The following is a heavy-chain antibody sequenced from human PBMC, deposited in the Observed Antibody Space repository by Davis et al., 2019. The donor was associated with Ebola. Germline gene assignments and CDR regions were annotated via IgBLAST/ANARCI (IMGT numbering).Heavy chain of an antibody. CDR1: GGTFSSYA. D-gene: IGHD7-27*01. CDR2: IIPIFGTA. V-gene: IGHV1-69*13. Sequence: AASVKVSCKASGGTFSSYAISWVRQAPGQGLEWMGGIIPIFGTANYAQKFQGRVTITADESTSTAYMELSSLRSEDTAVYYCAREAALTLGAFDYWGQGTLVTVSS. CDR3: AREAALTLGAFDY. J-gene: IGHJ4*02.